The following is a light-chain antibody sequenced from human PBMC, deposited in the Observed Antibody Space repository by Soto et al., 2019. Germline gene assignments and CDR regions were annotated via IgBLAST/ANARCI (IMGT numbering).Light chain of an antibody. J-gene: IGKJ4*01. CDR3: MQALQTPPG. Sequence: DIVMTQSPLSLPVTPGEPASISCRSSQSLLHSNGYNYLDWYLEKPGQSPQLLIYLGSNRASGVPDRFSGSGSGTDFTLTISRVEAEDVGVYYCMQALQTPPGFGGGTKVEIK. V-gene: IGKV2-28*01. CDR2: LGS. CDR1: QSLLHSNGYNY.